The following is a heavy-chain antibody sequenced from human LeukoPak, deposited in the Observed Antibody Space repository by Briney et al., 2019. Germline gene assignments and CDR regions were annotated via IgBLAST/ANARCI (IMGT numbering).Heavy chain of an antibody. V-gene: IGHV3-21*01. D-gene: IGHD5-18*01. J-gene: IGHJ4*02. CDR2: ISSSSSYI. CDR3: ARDLVDTAMVGYFDY. Sequence: PGGSLRLSCAASGFTFDDYAMHWVRQAPGKGLEWVSSISSSSSYIYYADSVKGRFTISRDNAKNSLYLQMNSLRAEDTAVYYCARDLVDTAMVGYFDYWGQGTLVTVSS. CDR1: GFTFDDYA.